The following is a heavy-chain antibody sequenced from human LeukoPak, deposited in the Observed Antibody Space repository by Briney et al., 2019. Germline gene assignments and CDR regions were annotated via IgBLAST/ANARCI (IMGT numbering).Heavy chain of an antibody. CDR3: ARDYNSNSRFGY. Sequence: GGSLRLSCAASGLTVSNNYMSWVRQAPGKGLEWVSIIYGADTTYYADSVKGRFTISRDNSKNTLHLQMNSLRAEDTAVYYCARDYNSNSRFGYWGQGTLVTVSS. J-gene: IGHJ4*02. D-gene: IGHD4-11*01. V-gene: IGHV3-66*01. CDR2: IYGADTT. CDR1: GLTVSNNY.